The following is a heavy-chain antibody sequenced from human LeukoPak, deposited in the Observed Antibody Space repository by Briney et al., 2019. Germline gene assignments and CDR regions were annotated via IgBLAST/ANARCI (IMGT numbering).Heavy chain of an antibody. CDR3: ARRRETTVTHFDY. CDR1: GGSISSSSHY. J-gene: IGHJ4*02. CDR2: IYYSGST. V-gene: IGHV4-39*01. D-gene: IGHD4-17*01. Sequence: SETLSLTCTVSGGSISSSSHYWGWIRQPPGKGLEWIGSIYYSGSTYYNPSLKSRVTISVDTSKNQFSLKLSSVTAADTAVYYCARRRETTVTHFDYWGQGTLVTVSS.